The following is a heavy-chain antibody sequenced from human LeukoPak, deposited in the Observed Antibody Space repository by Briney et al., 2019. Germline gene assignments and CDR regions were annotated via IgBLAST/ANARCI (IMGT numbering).Heavy chain of an antibody. J-gene: IGHJ4*02. CDR2: INHSGST. CDR1: GGSFSGYY. CDR3: ASPGGDEYYYGSGSQPRDY. D-gene: IGHD3-10*01. Sequence: SETLSLTCAVYGGSFSGYYWTWIRQPPGKGLEWIGEINHSGSTKYNPSLKSRVTISVDTSKNQFSLKLSSVTAADTAMYCCASPGGDEYYYGSGSQPRDYWGQGTLVTVSS. V-gene: IGHV4-34*01.